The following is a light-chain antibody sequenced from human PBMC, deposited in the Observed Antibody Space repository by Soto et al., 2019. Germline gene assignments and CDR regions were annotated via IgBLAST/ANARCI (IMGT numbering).Light chain of an antibody. CDR1: QSIARF. V-gene: IGKV1-39*01. J-gene: IGKJ2*01. CDR2: GAS. CDR3: QQSPIAPYT. Sequence: DLQMTQSPSSLSAAVGDRVTITCRASQSIARFLNWYQQKPGEVPKLLIFGASYLRSGVPSRFSGSGSGTHFGLNIASLQPEDFATYYCQQSPIAPYTFGQGTNL.